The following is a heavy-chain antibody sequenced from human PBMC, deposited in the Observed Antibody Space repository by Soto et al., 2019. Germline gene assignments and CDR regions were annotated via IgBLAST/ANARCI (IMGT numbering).Heavy chain of an antibody. Sequence: QVQLQESGPGLVKPSETLSLTCTVSGGSISSYYWSWIRQPPGKGLEWIGYIYYSGSTNYNPSLKGQVTITVDTTKNQYSLKLSSVTAADTAVYYCARGLGGALLQGGRRFDYWGQGTLVTVSS. CDR1: GGSISSYY. J-gene: IGHJ4*02. V-gene: IGHV4-59*01. CDR3: ARGLGGALLQGGRRFDY. CDR2: IYYSGST. D-gene: IGHD2-15*01.